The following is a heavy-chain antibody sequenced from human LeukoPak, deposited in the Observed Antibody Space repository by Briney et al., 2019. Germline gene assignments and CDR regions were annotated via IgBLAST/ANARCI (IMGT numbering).Heavy chain of an antibody. Sequence: GGSLRLSCSASGFTFRSFPMHWVRQAPGKGLEYVSDISSNGVNTHYADSVKGRFTISRDNSNNTLYLQMNSLRAEDTAVYYCAKLTTSWGQGTLVTVSS. J-gene: IGHJ4*02. V-gene: IGHV3-64*04. D-gene: IGHD4-11*01. CDR2: ISSNGVNT. CDR3: AKLTTS. CDR1: GFTFRSFP.